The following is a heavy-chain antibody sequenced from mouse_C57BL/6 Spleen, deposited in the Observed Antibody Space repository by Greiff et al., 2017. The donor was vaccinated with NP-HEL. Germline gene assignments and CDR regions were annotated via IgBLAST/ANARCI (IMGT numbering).Heavy chain of an antibody. V-gene: IGHV7-3*01. Sequence: EVQVVESGGGLVQPGGSLSLSCAASGFTFTDSYMSWVRQPPGKALEWLGFIRNKANGYTTEYSASVKGRFTISRDNSQSILYLQMNALRAEDSATYYCARGVSYYYAMDYWGQGTSVTVSS. CDR1: GFTFTDSY. CDR3: ARGVSYYYAMDY. J-gene: IGHJ4*01. CDR2: IRNKANGYTT.